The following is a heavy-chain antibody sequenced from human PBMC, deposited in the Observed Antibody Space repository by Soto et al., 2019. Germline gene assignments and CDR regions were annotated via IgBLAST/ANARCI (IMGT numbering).Heavy chain of an antibody. CDR2: IVCDADK. D-gene: IGHD1-26*01. Sequence: QITLKESGPTLVKPTETLTLTCTFSGFSLTTTGVGVGWIRQPPGKALEWLAIIVCDADKRYSLSLKSRLTITRDTAKNQVVCTMTQMDPVDTATYYCARSLASWVNVFDIWGQGTMVAVSS. CDR3: ARSLASWVNVFDI. CDR1: GFSLTTTGVG. V-gene: IGHV2-5*02. J-gene: IGHJ3*02.